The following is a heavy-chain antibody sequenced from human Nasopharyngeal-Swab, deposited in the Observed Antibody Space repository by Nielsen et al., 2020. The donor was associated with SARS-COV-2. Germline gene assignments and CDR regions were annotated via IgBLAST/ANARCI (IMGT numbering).Heavy chain of an antibody. Sequence: GGSLRLSCAASGFTFSSYSMNWSRQARGKGLEWISYISSTTYTTYYVDSVKGRFTISRDNAKNSLYLQMNSLRDEDTAVYYCARLQYPILSRPAAFDIWGQGTMVTVSS. CDR3: ARLQYPILSRPAAFDI. V-gene: IGHV3-48*02. CDR1: GFTFSSYS. J-gene: IGHJ3*02. CDR2: ISSTTYTT. D-gene: IGHD2-2*02.